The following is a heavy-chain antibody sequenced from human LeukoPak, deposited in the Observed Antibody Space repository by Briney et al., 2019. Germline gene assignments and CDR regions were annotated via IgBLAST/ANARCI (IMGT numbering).Heavy chain of an antibody. CDR3: ARHSMRVWYSSGWYGGRRDYYYYMDV. CDR1: GGSFSGYY. V-gene: IGHV4-34*01. CDR2: INHSGST. D-gene: IGHD6-19*01. J-gene: IGHJ6*03. Sequence: SETLSLTCAVYGGSFSGYYWSWIRQPPGKGLEWIGEINHSGSTNYNPSLKSRVTISVDTSKNQFSLKLSSVTAADTAVYYCARHSMRVWYSSGWYGGRRDYYYYMDVWGKGTTVTISS.